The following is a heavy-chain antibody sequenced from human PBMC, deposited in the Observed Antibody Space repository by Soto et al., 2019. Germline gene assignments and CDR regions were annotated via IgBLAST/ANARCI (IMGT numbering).Heavy chain of an antibody. Sequence: SETLSLTCTVSGGSISSGDYYWSWIRQPPGKGLEWIGYIYYSGSTYYNPSLKSRVTISVDTSKNQFSLKLSSVTAADTAVYYCARLNPGGWLHFDYWGQGTLVTVSS. V-gene: IGHV4-30-4*01. CDR1: GGSISSGDYY. CDR2: IYYSGST. D-gene: IGHD6-19*01. CDR3: ARLNPGGWLHFDY. J-gene: IGHJ4*02.